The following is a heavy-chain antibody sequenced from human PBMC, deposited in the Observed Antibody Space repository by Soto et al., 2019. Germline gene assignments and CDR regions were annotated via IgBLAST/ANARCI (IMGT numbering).Heavy chain of an antibody. CDR3: ARDRQITGAYYYYGMDV. V-gene: IGHV4-31*03. CDR1: GGSISSGGYY. D-gene: IGHD1-20*01. CDR2: IYYSGST. Sequence: QVQLQESGPGLVKPSQTLSLTCTVSGGSISSGGYYWSWIRQHPGKGLEWIGYIYYSGSTYYNPSLTSRVTISVDTSKNQFSLKLSSVTAADTAVYYCARDRQITGAYYYYGMDVWGQGTTVTVSS. J-gene: IGHJ6*02.